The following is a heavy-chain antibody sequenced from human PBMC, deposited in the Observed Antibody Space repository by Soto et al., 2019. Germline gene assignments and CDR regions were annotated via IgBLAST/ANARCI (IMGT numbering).Heavy chain of an antibody. J-gene: IGHJ4*02. CDR1: GFTFRNYA. D-gene: IGHD6-19*01. CDR2: ISDSGAGT. V-gene: IGHV3-23*01. CDR3: AKYSSAWDFDY. Sequence: SLRLSCAASGFTFRNYAMSWVRQAPVKGLEWVSGISDSGAGTYYADSVKGRFTISRDSSKNTLYLQMNSLRAEDTAVYYCAKYSSAWDFDYWGQGTLVTVSS.